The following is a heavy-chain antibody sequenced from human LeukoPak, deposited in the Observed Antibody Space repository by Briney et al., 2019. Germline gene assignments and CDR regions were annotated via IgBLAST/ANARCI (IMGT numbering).Heavy chain of an antibody. Sequence: SVKVSCKASGGTFSSYAISWVRQAPGQGLEWMGGIIPIFGTANYAQKLQGRVTMTTDTSTSTAYMELRSLRSDDTAVYYCARDWGSRGYSYGEHYFDYWGQGTLVTVSS. CDR3: ARDWGSRGYSYGEHYFDY. D-gene: IGHD5-18*01. CDR2: IIPIFGTA. CDR1: GGTFSSYA. J-gene: IGHJ4*02. V-gene: IGHV1-69*05.